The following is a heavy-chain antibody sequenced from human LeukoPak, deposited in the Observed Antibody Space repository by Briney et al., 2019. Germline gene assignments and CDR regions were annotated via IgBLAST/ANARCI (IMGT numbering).Heavy chain of an antibody. J-gene: IGHJ4*02. CDR2: ISGSGSTI. CDR1: AFTFSSYE. CDR3: ARERVVRFDY. D-gene: IGHD3-16*02. V-gene: IGHV3-48*03. Sequence: GGSLSLSCAASAFTFSSYEMNWVRQAPGKGLEWFSYISGSGSTIYYADSVKGRFTISRDNAKNSLYLQMNSLRAEDTAVYYCARERVVRFDYWGQGTLVTVSS.